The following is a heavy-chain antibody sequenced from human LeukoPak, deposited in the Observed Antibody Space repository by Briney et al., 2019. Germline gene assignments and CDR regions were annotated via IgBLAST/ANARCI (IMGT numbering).Heavy chain of an antibody. D-gene: IGHD6-19*01. CDR2: IYYSGST. J-gene: IGHJ4*02. Sequence: SETLSLTCTVSGGSMSSYYWSWIRQPPGKGLEWIGYIYYSGSTNYNPSLKSRVTISVDTSKNQFSLKLSSVTAADTAVYYCARVPSYSSGWGGFDYWGQGTLVTVSS. CDR1: GGSMSSYY. CDR3: ARVPSYSSGWGGFDY. V-gene: IGHV4-59*01.